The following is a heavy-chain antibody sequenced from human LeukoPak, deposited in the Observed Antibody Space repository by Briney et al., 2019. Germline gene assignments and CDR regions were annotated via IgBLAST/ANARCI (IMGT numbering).Heavy chain of an antibody. CDR2: ISGSGGST. Sequence: PGGSLRLSCAASGFTFSSYAMSWVRQAPGKGLEWVSAISGSGGSTYYADSVKGRFTISRDNSKNTLYLQMNSLRAEDTAVYYCAKVKTYYDFWSGYLDWGQGTLVTVSS. CDR1: GFTFSSYA. CDR3: AKVKTYYDFWSGYLD. V-gene: IGHV3-23*01. D-gene: IGHD3-3*01. J-gene: IGHJ4*02.